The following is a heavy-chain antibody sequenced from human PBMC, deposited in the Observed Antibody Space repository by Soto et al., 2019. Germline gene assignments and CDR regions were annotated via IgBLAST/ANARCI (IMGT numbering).Heavy chain of an antibody. J-gene: IGHJ4*02. V-gene: IGHV4-59*01. CDR1: GGSIGSYY. CDR2: IYYSGST. CDR3: ARVPYDSSGYSFFDY. D-gene: IGHD3-22*01. Sequence: TSETLSLTCTVSGGSIGSYYWSWIRQPPGKGLEWIGYIYYSGSTNYNPSLKSRVTISVDTSKNQFSLKLSSVTAADTAVYYCARVPYDSSGYSFFDYWGQGTLLTVSS.